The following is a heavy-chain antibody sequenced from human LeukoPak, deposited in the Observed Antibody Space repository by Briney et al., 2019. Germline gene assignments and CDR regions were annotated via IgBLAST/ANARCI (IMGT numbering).Heavy chain of an antibody. J-gene: IGHJ4*02. CDR1: GGSFSGYY. CDR2: INHSGST. D-gene: IGHD3-3*01. CDR3: ARCITIFGVVISRPLDY. Sequence: KPSETLSLTCAVYGGSFSGYYWSWIRQPPGKGLEWIGEINHSGSTNYNPSLKSRVTISVDTSKNQFSLKLSSVPAADTAVYYCARCITIFGVVISRPLDYWGQGTLVTVSS. V-gene: IGHV4-34*01.